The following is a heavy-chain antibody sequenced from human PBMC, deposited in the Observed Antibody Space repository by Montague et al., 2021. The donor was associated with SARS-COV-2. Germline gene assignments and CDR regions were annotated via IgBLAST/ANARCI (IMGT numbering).Heavy chain of an antibody. CDR3: ARAVIYGGYAFAYFDF. V-gene: IGHV4-61*02. CDR1: GGSISSDSYY. J-gene: IGHJ4*02. Sequence: TLSLTCTVSGGSISSDSYYWSWIRQPAGKGLEWFGRVDTTGXTXYXXXXKXRVTISGDTSRNQFSLRMISVTAADTAMYYCARAVIYGGYAFAYFDFWGQGVLVTVSS. CDR2: VDTTGXT. D-gene: IGHD5-12*01.